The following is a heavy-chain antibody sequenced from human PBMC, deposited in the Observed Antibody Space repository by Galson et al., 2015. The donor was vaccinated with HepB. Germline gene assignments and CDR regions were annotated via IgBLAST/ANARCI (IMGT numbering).Heavy chain of an antibody. Sequence: ETLSLTCTVSGGSISSYYWSWLRQPPGKGLEWIGYIFYSGSTKYNPSLKSRVTISIDTSKNQFSLKLSSVTAADTAVYYCARAGYDSSGRSYFYYYYGMNVWGQGTTVTVSS. D-gene: IGHD3-22*01. CDR2: IFYSGST. J-gene: IGHJ6*02. CDR3: ARAGYDSSGRSYFYYYYGMNV. V-gene: IGHV4-59*01. CDR1: GGSISSYY.